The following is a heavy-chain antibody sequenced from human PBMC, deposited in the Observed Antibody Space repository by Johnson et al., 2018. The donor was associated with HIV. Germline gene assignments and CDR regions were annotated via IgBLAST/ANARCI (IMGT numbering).Heavy chain of an antibody. CDR3: ARDTYSSDACDI. CDR1: GFTFDDYA. D-gene: IGHD4-11*01. CDR2: ISWNSGSI. Sequence: VQLVESGGGLVQPGRSLRLSCAASGFTFDDYAMHWVRQAPGKGLEWVSGISWNSGSIGYVDSVKGRFSISRDNAKNSLDLQMNSLRAEDTAVYYCARDTYSSDACDIWGQGTMVTVSS. V-gene: IGHV3-9*01. J-gene: IGHJ3*02.